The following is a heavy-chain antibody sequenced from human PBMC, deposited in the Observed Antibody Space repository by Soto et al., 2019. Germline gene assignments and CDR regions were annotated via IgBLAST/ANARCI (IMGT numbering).Heavy chain of an antibody. CDR3: TRRRFGVRGVTTMDV. CDR1: AFTHGRYG. D-gene: IGHD3-10*01. V-gene: IGHV3-23*01. Sequence: PGESMRLSFASSAFTHGRYGMSWLRQSPGKGLEWVSAVSPNGQGIYYADSVRGRFTISRDFSKNTVFLHMDSLRAADTAVYYCTRRRFGVRGVTTMDVWRPGTTVTVSS. J-gene: IGHJ6*02. CDR2: VSPNGQGI.